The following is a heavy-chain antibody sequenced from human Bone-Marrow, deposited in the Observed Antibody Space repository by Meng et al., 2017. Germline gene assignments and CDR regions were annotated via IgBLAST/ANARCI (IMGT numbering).Heavy chain of an antibody. D-gene: IGHD3-10*01. CDR3: AKTLVRGSTAYYYYGMDV. Sequence: GESLKISCAASGFSFSNFAMHWVRQAPGKGLEWVAVISHDGTKTYYGDSVKGRFTISRDKSKSTLYLQMSSLRADDTAVYYCAKTLVRGSTAYYYYGMDVWGQGTTVTVSS. V-gene: IGHV3-30*18. J-gene: IGHJ6*02. CDR1: GFSFSNFA. CDR2: ISHDGTKT.